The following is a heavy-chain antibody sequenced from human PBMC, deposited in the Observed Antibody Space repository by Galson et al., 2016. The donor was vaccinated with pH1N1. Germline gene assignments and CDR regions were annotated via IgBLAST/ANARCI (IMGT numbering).Heavy chain of an antibody. CDR3: AKGTLPGYYDY. V-gene: IGHV1-18*03. J-gene: IGHJ4*02. D-gene: IGHD3-22*01. CDR2: ISGYNGNT. CDR1: GYMFSTYG. Sequence: SVKVSCKASGYMFSTYGINWVRKAPGQGPEWMGRISGYNGNTIYAQKFQARISMTIDKSTSTVYMDLRSLRFDDMAVYYCAKGTLPGYYDYWGQGTLVTVSS.